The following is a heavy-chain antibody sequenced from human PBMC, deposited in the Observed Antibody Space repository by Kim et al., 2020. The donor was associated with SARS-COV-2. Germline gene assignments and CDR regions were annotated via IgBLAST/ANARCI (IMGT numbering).Heavy chain of an antibody. D-gene: IGHD3-10*01. CDR3: ARADYGPVEMPFDN. J-gene: IGHJ4*02. V-gene: IGHV5-51*01. Sequence: YSPSFQGQVTISADKSISTAYLQWSSLKASDTAMYFCARADYGPVEMPFDNWGQGTLVIVSS.